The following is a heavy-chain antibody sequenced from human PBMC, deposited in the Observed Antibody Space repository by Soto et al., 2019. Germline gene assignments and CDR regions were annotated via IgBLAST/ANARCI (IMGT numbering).Heavy chain of an antibody. CDR1: GFTFSSYA. J-gene: IGHJ6*02. Sequence: QVQLVESGGGVVQPGRSLRLSCAASGFTFSSYAMHWVRQAPGKGLEWVAVISYDGSNKYYADSVKGRFTISRDNSKNTLYLQMNSLRAEDTAVYYCAPKGGGPTVTTYYYYYGMDVWGHGTTVTVSS. CDR2: ISYDGSNK. CDR3: APKGGGPTVTTYYYYYGMDV. V-gene: IGHV3-30-3*01. D-gene: IGHD4-17*01.